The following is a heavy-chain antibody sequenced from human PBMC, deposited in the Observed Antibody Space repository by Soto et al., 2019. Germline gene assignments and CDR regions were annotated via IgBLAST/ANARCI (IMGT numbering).Heavy chain of an antibody. V-gene: IGHV3-74*01. Sequence: GGSLRLSCAASGFTFSSFWMHWVRQAPGKGLVWVSRISSDGSSTSYADSVRGRFTISRDNSKNTLYLQMGSLRAEDMAVYYCARRIPFGYGMDVWGQGTTVTVSS. D-gene: IGHD2-21*01. J-gene: IGHJ6*02. CDR2: ISSDGSST. CDR1: GFTFSSFW. CDR3: ARRIPFGYGMDV.